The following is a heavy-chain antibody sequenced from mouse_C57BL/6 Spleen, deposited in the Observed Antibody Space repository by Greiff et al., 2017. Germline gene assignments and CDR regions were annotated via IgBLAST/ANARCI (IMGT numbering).Heavy chain of an antibody. CDR2: IYPGGGYT. CDR3: ARLRRSYAMDY. Sequence: VQLQQSGAELVRPGTSVKMSCKASGYTFTNYWLGWAKQRPGHGLEWIGDIYPGGGYTNYNEKFKGKATLTADKSSSTAYMQFSSLTSEDSAIYYCARLRRSYAMDYWGQGTSVTGSS. V-gene: IGHV1-63*01. CDR1: GYTFTNYW. D-gene: IGHD2-12*01. J-gene: IGHJ4*01.